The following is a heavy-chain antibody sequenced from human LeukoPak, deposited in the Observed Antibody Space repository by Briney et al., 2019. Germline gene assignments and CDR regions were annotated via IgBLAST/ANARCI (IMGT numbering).Heavy chain of an antibody. CDR1: GFTFSSYS. CDR2: ISSSSSYI. V-gene: IGHV3-21*01. Sequence: GGSLRLSFAASGFTFSSYSMNWVRQAPGKGLEWVSSISSSSSYIYYADSVKGRFTISRDNAKNSLYLQMNSLRAEDTAVYYCARVPMADTAMVNWFDPWGQGTLVTVSS. J-gene: IGHJ5*02. D-gene: IGHD5-18*01. CDR3: ARVPMADTAMVNWFDP.